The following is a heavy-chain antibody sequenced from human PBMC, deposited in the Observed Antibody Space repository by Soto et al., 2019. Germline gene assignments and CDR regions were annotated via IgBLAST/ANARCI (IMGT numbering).Heavy chain of an antibody. CDR2: IYYSGST. J-gene: IGHJ6*02. D-gene: IGHD3-10*01. CDR1: GGSISSYY. V-gene: IGHV4-59*08. Sequence: SETLSLTCTVSGGSISSYYWSWIRQPPGKGLEWIGYIYYSGSTNYNPSLKSRVTISVDTSKNQFSLKLSSVTAADTAVYYCARLVDGSGSQHYYYYGMDVWGQGTTVTVSS. CDR3: ARLVDGSGSQHYYYYGMDV.